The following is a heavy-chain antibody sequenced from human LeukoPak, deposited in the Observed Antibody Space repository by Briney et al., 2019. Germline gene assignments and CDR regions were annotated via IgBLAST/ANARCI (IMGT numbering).Heavy chain of an antibody. CDR3: AKGNSGSYRFDAFDI. V-gene: IGHV3-33*06. D-gene: IGHD1-26*01. Sequence: PGRSLRLSCAASGFTFSSYGMRWVRQAPGKGLEWVAVIWYDGSNKYYADSVKGRFTISRDNSKNTLYLQMNSLRAEDTAVYYCAKGNSGSYRFDAFDIWGQGTMVTVSS. J-gene: IGHJ3*02. CDR2: IWYDGSNK. CDR1: GFTFSSYG.